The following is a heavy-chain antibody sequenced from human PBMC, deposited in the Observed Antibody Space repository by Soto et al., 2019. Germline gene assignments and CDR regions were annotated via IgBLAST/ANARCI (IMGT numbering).Heavy chain of an antibody. J-gene: IGHJ4*02. V-gene: IGHV1-69*01. CDR3: ARHQTGIAAAGTSLGY. CDR2: IIPIFGTA. Sequence: QVQLVQSGAEVKKPGSSVKVSCKASGGTFSSYAISWVRQAPGQGLEWMGGIIPIFGTANYAQKFQGRVTITADESTSTAYMELSSLRSEDTAVYYCARHQTGIAAAGTSLGYWGQGTLVTVSS. D-gene: IGHD6-13*01. CDR1: GGTFSSYA.